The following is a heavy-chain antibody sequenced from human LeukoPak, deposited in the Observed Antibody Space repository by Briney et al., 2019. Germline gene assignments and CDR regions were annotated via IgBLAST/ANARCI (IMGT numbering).Heavy chain of an antibody. D-gene: IGHD1-26*01. CDR1: GYTFTGYY. J-gene: IGHJ4*02. CDR2: INPNSGGT. V-gene: IGHV1-2*02. Sequence: ASVKVSCKASGYTFTGYYMHWVRHAPGQGLEWMGWINPNSGGTNYAQKFQGRVTMTRDTSISTAYMELSRLRSDDTAVYYCARALVGATPFDYWGQGTWSPSPQ. CDR3: ARALVGATPFDY.